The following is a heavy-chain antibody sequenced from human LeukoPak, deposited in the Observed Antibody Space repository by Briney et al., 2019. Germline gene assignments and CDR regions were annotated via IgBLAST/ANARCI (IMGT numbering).Heavy chain of an antibody. CDR3: AKDGSVADY. J-gene: IGHJ4*02. CDR2: ISSSGSTI. CDR1: GFTFSSYG. V-gene: IGHV3-48*04. Sequence: GGSLRLSCAASGFTFSSYGMHWVRQAPGKGLEWVSYISSSGSTIYYADSVKGRFTISRDNAKNSLYLQMNSLRAEDTAVYYCAKDGSVADYWGQGTLVTVSS.